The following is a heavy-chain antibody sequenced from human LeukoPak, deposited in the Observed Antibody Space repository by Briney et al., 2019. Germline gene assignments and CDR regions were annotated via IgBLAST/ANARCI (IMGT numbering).Heavy chain of an antibody. CDR3: ARVGDGYNL. J-gene: IGHJ4*02. V-gene: IGHV4-59*01. CDR2: IYYSGST. CDR1: GGSISSYY. D-gene: IGHD5-24*01. Sequence: SETLSPTCTVSGGSISSYYWSWIRQPPGKGLEWIGYIYYSGSTNYNPSLKSRVTISVDTSKNQFSLKLSSVTAADTAVYYCARVGDGYNLWGQGTLVTVSS.